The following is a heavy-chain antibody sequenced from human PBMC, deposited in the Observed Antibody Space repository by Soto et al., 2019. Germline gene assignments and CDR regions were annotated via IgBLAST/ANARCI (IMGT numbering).Heavy chain of an antibody. CDR2: IYYSGST. CDR1: GGSVSSGSYY. CDR3: ARGTTGYSYGYPDRYVDY. Sequence: SETLSLTCTVSGGSVSSGSYYWSWIRQPPGKGLEWIGYIYYSGSTNYNPSLKSRVTISVDTSKNQFSLKLSSVTAADTAVYYCARGTTGYSYGYPDRYVDYWGQGTLVTVSS. D-gene: IGHD5-18*01. V-gene: IGHV4-61*01. J-gene: IGHJ4*02.